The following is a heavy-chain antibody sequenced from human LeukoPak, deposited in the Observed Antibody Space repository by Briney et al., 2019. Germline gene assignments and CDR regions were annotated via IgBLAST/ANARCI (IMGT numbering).Heavy chain of an antibody. J-gene: IGHJ4*02. D-gene: IGHD2-21*02. CDR1: GFTFSSYA. Sequence: GGSLRLSCAASGFTFSSYAMHWVRQAPGKGLEWVAVISYDGSNKYYADSVKGRFTISRDNSKNTLYLQMNSLRAEDTAVYYCVQGVAVTTPFDYWGQGTLVTVSS. V-gene: IGHV3-30-3*01. CDR2: ISYDGSNK. CDR3: VQGVAVTTPFDY.